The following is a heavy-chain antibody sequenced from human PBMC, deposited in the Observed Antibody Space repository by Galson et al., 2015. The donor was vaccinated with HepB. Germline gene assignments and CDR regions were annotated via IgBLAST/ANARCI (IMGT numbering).Heavy chain of an antibody. D-gene: IGHD1-26*01. CDR3: ARPLVETRSDDAFHI. Sequence: SLRLSCAASGFTFSSYWMNWVRQAPGKGLEWVANIKQDGSEKYYVASVKGRFTISRDNAKNSLYLQMNSLRAEDTALYYCARPLVETRSDDAFHIWGQGTMVAVSS. J-gene: IGHJ3*02. V-gene: IGHV3-7*01. CDR1: GFTFSSYW. CDR2: IKQDGSEK.